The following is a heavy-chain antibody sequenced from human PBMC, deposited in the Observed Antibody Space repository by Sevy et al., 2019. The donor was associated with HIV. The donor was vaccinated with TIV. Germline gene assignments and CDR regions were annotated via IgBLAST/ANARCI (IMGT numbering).Heavy chain of an antibody. CDR1: GFSFSTSGVG. CDR3: AHRRSKGITIQEFDY. D-gene: IGHD3-9*01. CDR2: IYWDGDT. Sequence: SGPTLVNPTQTLTLTCTFSGFSFSTSGVGVGWIRQPPGKASEWLAMIYWDGDTRHSPSLMNRLTITKDTSKDQVVLTMDNIEPVDTRTYYCAHRRSKGITIQEFDYWGQGTLVTVSS. V-gene: IGHV2-5*02. J-gene: IGHJ4*02.